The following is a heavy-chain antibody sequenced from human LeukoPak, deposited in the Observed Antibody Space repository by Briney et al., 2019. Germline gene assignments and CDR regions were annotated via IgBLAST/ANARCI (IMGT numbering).Heavy chain of an antibody. J-gene: IGHJ4*02. CDR3: AKDESNWNAGDFDY. D-gene: IGHD1-20*01. V-gene: IGHV3-23*01. CDR2: ISGSGGST. Sequence: GGSLRLSCAASGLTFSSYAMSWVRQAPGKGLEWVSAISGSGGSTYYADSVKGRFTISRDNSKNTLYLQMNSLRAEDTAVYYCAKDESNWNAGDFDYWGQGTLVTVSS. CDR1: GLTFSSYA.